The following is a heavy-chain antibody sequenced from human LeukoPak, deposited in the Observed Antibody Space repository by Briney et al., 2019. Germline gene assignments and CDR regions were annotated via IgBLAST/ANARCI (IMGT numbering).Heavy chain of an antibody. J-gene: IGHJ2*01. V-gene: IGHV1-2*04. CDR1: GYTITDYY. D-gene: IGHD2/OR15-2a*01. CDR3: ARGSPSYAQWHFDL. CDR2: IIPNTGGT. Sequence: GASVKVSCKASGYTITDYYLHWVRQAPGQGLEWMGWIIPNTGGTNYAQKFQDWVIMSSDTSISTAYMELSSLRSDDTAVYYCARGSPSYAQWHFDLWGRGTLVTVSS.